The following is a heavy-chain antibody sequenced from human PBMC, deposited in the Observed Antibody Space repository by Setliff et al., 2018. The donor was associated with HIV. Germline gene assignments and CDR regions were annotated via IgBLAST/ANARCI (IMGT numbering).Heavy chain of an antibody. D-gene: IGHD2-15*01. CDR1: GGSINSYY. J-gene: IGHJ3*02. Sequence: SETLSLTCTVSGGSINSYYWSWIRQPPGKGLEWIGHMYTSGSTTYNPSLKSRVTLSVDTSRNQFSLKLSSVTAADTAVYYCARASSRLNCSGGSCYRAPYAFDIWGQGTMVTVSS. V-gene: IGHV4-4*08. CDR2: MYTSGST. CDR3: ARASSRLNCSGGSCYRAPYAFDI.